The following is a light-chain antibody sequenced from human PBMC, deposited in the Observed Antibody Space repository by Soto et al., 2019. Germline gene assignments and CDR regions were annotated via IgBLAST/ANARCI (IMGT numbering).Light chain of an antibody. V-gene: IGKV3-20*01. CDR1: ETIGRAY. Sequence: IVLTQSPGTVSLSPGERATLSCRASETIGRAYFAWYQHRPGRTPRLVLSGTSNRAAGIPDRFGGSGSGADFTLTISGVEPEDSAVYYCHQYATSPFTFGLGTKLEIK. CDR3: HQYATSPFT. CDR2: GTS. J-gene: IGKJ2*01.